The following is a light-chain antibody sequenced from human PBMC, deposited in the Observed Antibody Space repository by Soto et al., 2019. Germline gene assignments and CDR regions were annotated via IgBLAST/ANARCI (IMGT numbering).Light chain of an antibody. CDR3: QQYNSHWT. Sequence: DIQMTQSPSTLSASVGDSVTITCRASQSISSWLAWYQQKPGKAPNLLIYDASSLESGVPSRFSGGGSGTEFTLTISSLKPDDFATYYCQQYNSHWTFGQGTKVDIK. CDR2: DAS. J-gene: IGKJ1*01. CDR1: QSISSW. V-gene: IGKV1-5*01.